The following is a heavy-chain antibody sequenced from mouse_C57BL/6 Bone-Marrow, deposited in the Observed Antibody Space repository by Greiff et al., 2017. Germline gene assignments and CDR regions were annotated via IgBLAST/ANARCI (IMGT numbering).Heavy chain of an antibody. J-gene: IGHJ4*01. V-gene: IGHV1-69*01. D-gene: IGHD2-3*01. CDR3: ARKGVYDGYYFYYAMDD. CDR2: IDPSDSYT. CDR1: GYTFTSYW. Sequence: QVQLQQPGAELVMPGASVKLSCKASGYTFTSYWMHWVKQRPGQGLEWIGEIDPSDSYTNYNQKFKGKSTLTVHKSSSTAYMQLSSLTSEDSAVYYDARKGVYDGYYFYYAMDDWGQGTSVTVSS.